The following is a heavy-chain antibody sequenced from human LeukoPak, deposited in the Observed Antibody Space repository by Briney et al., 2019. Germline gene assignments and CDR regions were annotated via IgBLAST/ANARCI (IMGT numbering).Heavy chain of an antibody. CDR1: GFTFSSYS. V-gene: IGHV3-30*02. D-gene: IGHD3-10*01. J-gene: IGHJ4*02. CDR3: ARDSRAPGKDFDY. Sequence: TGGSLRLSCAASGFTFSSYSMNWVRQAPGKGLEWVAFIRYDGSNKYYADSVKGRFTISRDNSKNTLYLQMNSPRAEDTAVYYCARDSRAPGKDFDYWGQGTLVTVSS. CDR2: IRYDGSNK.